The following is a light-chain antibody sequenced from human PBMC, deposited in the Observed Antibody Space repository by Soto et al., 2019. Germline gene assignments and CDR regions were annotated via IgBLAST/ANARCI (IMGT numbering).Light chain of an antibody. J-gene: IGKJ5*01. V-gene: IGKV3-11*01. CDR1: QSFRTS. CDR3: QQRNVWPPIT. Sequence: EVVLTQSPVTLSLSPGERATLSCRASQSFRTSLAWYQHKPGQAPRLVIFDASNRANGVPARFGGSGSGTDFTLTINSLEPEDFAVYYCQQRNVWPPITFGQGTRLEIK. CDR2: DAS.